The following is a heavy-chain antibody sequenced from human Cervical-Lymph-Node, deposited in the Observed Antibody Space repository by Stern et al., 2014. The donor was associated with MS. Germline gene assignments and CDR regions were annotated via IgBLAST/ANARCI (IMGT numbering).Heavy chain of an antibody. D-gene: IGHD3-3*01. Sequence: QVQLVQSGAEVKKPGASVKVSCKASGYTFTSYYMHWVRQAPGQGLEWMGIINPSGGSTSYAQKFQGRVTMTRDTSTSTVDMELSSLRSEDTAVYYCARDNGNTIFGVVIIPNWFDPWGQGTLVTVSS. J-gene: IGHJ5*02. CDR2: INPSGGST. CDR3: ARDNGNTIFGVVIIPNWFDP. V-gene: IGHV1-46*01. CDR1: GYTFTSYY.